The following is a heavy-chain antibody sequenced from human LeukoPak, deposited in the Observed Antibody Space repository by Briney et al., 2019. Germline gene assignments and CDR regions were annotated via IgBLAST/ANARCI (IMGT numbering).Heavy chain of an antibody. V-gene: IGHV5-51*01. CDR3: AVVYGSGRWYFDY. Sequence: PGESLQISCKGSGYSFTSYWIGWVRQMPGKGLEWMGIIYPGDTDTRYSPSFQGQVTISADKSISTAYLQWSSLKASDTAMYYCAVVYGSGRWYFDYWGQGTLVTVSS. D-gene: IGHD3-10*01. CDR1: GYSFTSYW. J-gene: IGHJ4*02. CDR2: IYPGDTDT.